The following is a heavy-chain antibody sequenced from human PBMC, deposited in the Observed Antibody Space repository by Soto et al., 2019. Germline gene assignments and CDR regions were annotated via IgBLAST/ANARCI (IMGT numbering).Heavy chain of an antibody. J-gene: IGHJ6*02. CDR2: IYYSGST. V-gene: IGHV4-31*03. Sequence: SETLSLTCTVSGGSISSGGYYWSWIRQHPGKGLEWIGYIYYSGSTYYNPSLKSRVTISVDTSKNQFSLKLSSVTAADTAVYYCARDPGLIAARRGGTYGMDVWGQGTTVTVSS. CDR3: ARDPGLIAARRGGTYGMDV. D-gene: IGHD6-6*01. CDR1: GGSISSGGYY.